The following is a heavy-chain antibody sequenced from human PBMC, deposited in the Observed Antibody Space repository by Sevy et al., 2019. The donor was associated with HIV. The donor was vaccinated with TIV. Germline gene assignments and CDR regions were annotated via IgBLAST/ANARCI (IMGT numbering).Heavy chain of an antibody. J-gene: IGHJ4*02. V-gene: IGHV3-73*01. CDR3: TRLSGYSSSWYGS. D-gene: IGHD6-13*01. Sequence: GGSLRLSCAASGFTFSGSAMHWVRQASGKGLEWVGRIRSKANSYATAYAASVKGRFTISRDDSKNTAYLQMSSLKTEDTAVYYCTRLSGYSSSWYGSWGQGTLVTVSS. CDR2: IRSKANSYAT. CDR1: GFTFSGSA.